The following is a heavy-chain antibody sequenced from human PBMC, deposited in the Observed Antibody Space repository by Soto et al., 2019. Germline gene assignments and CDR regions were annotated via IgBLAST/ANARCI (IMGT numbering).Heavy chain of an antibody. CDR1: GFTFSSYA. CDR2: ISGSGGST. Sequence: EVQLLESGGGLVQPGGSLRLSCAASGFTFSSYAMSWVRQAPGKGLEWVSAISGSGGSTYYADSVKGRFTISRDNSKNTLYLQMNSLRAEDTAVYYCAKDRSVRFLAHEDRHDAFDIWGQGTMVTVSS. D-gene: IGHD3-3*01. J-gene: IGHJ3*02. CDR3: AKDRSVRFLAHEDRHDAFDI. V-gene: IGHV3-23*01.